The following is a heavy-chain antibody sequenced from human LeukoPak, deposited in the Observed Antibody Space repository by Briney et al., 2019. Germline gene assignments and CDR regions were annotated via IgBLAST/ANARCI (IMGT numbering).Heavy chain of an antibody. J-gene: IGHJ4*02. Sequence: SVKVSCKASGGTFSSYAISWVRQAPGQGLEWMGGIIPIFGTANYAQKFQGRVTITADESTSTAYMELSSLRSEDTAVYYCAKDSGSYYGRDYYFDYWGQGTLVTVSS. D-gene: IGHD1-26*01. CDR1: GGTFSSYA. V-gene: IGHV1-69*13. CDR2: IIPIFGTA. CDR3: AKDSGSYYGRDYYFDY.